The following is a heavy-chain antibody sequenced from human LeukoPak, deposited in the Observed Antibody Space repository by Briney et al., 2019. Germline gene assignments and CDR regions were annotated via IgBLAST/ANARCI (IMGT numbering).Heavy chain of an antibody. J-gene: IGHJ3*02. CDR3: AREGVVVPGDDAFDI. Sequence: GGSLRLSCAASGFTFSSYAMHWVRQAPGKGLEWVAVISYDGSNKYYADSVKGRFTISRDNSKNTLYLQMNSLRAEDTAVYYCAREGVVVPGDDAFDIWGQGTMVTVSS. D-gene: IGHD2-15*01. CDR2: ISYDGSNK. CDR1: GFTFSSYA. V-gene: IGHV3-30*04.